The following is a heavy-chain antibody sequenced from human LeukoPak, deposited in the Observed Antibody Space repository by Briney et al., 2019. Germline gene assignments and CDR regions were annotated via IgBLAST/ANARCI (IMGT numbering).Heavy chain of an antibody. D-gene: IGHD6-19*01. CDR3: ARFLRSGWYGFDY. Sequence: GGSLRLSCAASGFTFSSYAMSWVRQAPGKGLEWVSAISGSGGSTYYADSVKGRFTISRDNSKNTLYLQMNSLKASDTAMYYCARFLRSGWYGFDYWGQGTLVTVSS. CDR2: ISGSGGST. CDR1: GFTFSSYA. J-gene: IGHJ4*02. V-gene: IGHV3-23*01.